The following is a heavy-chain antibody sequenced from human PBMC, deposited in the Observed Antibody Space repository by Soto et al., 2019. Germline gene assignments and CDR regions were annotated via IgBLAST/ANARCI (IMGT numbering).Heavy chain of an antibody. D-gene: IGHD3-10*01. CDR2: IYYSGST. J-gene: IGHJ4*02. Sequence: ETLSLTCTVSGGSISSYYWSWIRQPPGKGLEWIGYIYYSGSTNYNPSLKSRVTISVDTSKNQFSLKLSSVTAADTAVYYCARVDYYGSGSYPFFDYWRQGTLVTVSS. V-gene: IGHV4-59*01. CDR1: GGSISSYY. CDR3: ARVDYYGSGSYPFFDY.